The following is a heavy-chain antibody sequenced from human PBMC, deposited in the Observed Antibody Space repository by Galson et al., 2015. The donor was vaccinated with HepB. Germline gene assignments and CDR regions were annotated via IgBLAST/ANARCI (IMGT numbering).Heavy chain of an antibody. CDR1: EVTFGTFA. Sequence: SLRLSCAASEVTFGTFAMTWVRQSAGKGLEWVSTITAGGDVIDYADSVKGRFTLSRDNSKNTLFLQMSSLRPEDTAVYYCARGRVPSGDAYYYAMDVWGQGTTVTVS. J-gene: IGHJ6*02. V-gene: IGHV3-23*01. D-gene: IGHD3-10*01. CDR2: ITAGGDVI. CDR3: ARGRVPSGDAYYYAMDV.